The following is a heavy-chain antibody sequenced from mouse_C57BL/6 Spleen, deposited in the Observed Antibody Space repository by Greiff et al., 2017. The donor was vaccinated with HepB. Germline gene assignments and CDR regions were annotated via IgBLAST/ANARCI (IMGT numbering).Heavy chain of an antibody. J-gene: IGHJ3*01. CDR3: ARVCASRGFAD. CDR1: GYTFTGYY. V-gene: IGHV1-31*01. Sequence: VQLQQSGPELVKPGASVKISCKASGYTFTGYYMNWVKQSHGNILDWIGYIYPYNGVSSYNQKFKGKATLTVDKSSSTAYLEIHSLTSEDSAVYYCARVCASRGFADWGKGTMVTVSA. CDR2: IYPYNGVS. D-gene: IGHD6-1*01.